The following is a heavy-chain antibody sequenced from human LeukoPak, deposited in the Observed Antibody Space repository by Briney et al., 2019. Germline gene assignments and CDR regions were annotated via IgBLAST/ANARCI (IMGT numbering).Heavy chain of an antibody. CDR1: GASFSGYY. D-gene: IGHD6-13*01. CDR3: ARVVAAAGKFDY. V-gene: IGHV4-34*01. J-gene: IGHJ4*02. CDR2: INHSGST. Sequence: KPSETLSLTCAVYGASFSGYYWSWIRQPPGKGLEWIGEINHSGSTNYNPSLKSRVTISVDTSKNQFSLKLSSVTAADTAVYYCARVVAAAGKFDYWGQGTLVTVSS.